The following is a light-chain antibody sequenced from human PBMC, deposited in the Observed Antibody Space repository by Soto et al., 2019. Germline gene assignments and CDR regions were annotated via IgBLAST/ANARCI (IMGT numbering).Light chain of an antibody. J-gene: IGKJ4*01. Sequence: EIVLTQSPATLSLSPGERATLSCRASQTVYNYLAWYQQRPGQAPRLLIYDASNRATGVPARFSGSGSGTDFTLTISSLEPDDLAIYFCQQRYDGPLTFGGGSRIEMK. CDR1: QTVYNY. CDR3: QQRYDGPLT. CDR2: DAS. V-gene: IGKV3-11*01.